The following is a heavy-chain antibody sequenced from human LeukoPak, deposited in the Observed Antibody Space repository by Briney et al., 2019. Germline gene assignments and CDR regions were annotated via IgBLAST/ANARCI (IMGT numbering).Heavy chain of an antibody. CDR2: IDPSGGGT. D-gene: IGHD3-10*01. J-gene: IGHJ4*02. CDR1: GYTFSSNY. V-gene: IGHV1-46*01. CDR3: ARGGGWFEYYFDY. Sequence: ASVKVSCKASGYTFSSNYIHWVRQAPGQGLEWMGVIDPSGGGTSYAQKFQGRVTLTRDMSTSTVYMALSRLRSDDTAVYYCARGGGWFEYYFDYWGQGTLVTVSS.